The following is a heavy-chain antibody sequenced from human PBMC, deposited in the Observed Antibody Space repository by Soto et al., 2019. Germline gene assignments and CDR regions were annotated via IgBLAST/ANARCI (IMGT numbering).Heavy chain of an antibody. V-gene: IGHV4-30-2*01. Sequence: QLQLQESGSGLVKPSQTLSLTCAVSGGSISSGGYSWSWIRQPPGKGLEWIGYIYHSGSTYYNPTLKSRVTISVDRSKNQFALKLSSVTAADTAVYYCAGATSTMTTPHYWGQGTLVTVSS. CDR1: GGSISSGGYS. CDR3: AGATSTMTTPHY. CDR2: IYHSGST. D-gene: IGHD3-22*01. J-gene: IGHJ4*02.